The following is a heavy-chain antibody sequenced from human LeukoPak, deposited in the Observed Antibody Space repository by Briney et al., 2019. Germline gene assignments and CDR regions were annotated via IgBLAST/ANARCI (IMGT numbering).Heavy chain of an antibody. CDR2: IYYSGST. J-gene: IGHJ5*02. CDR3: ASPACGWFDH. Sequence: PSETLSLTCTVSGGSISSSSYYWGWIRQPPGKGLEWIGSIYYSGSTYYNPSLKSRVTISVDTSKNQFSLKLSSVTAADTAVYYCASPACGWFDHWGHGTLVTVSS. CDR1: GGSISSSSYY. V-gene: IGHV4-39*07.